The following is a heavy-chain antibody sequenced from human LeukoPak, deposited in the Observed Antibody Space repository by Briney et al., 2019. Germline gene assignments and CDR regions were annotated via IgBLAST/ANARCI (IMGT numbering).Heavy chain of an antibody. CDR2: VSGSGGST. Sequence: GGSLRLSCAASGFTFRSYAMRWVRQAPGKGLEWVSTVSGSGGSTHYADSVKGRFTISRDNSKNTLYLQMNSLRAEDTAVYYCARDEWLLTRQIDYWGQGTLVTVSS. D-gene: IGHD3-3*01. CDR1: GFTFRSYA. V-gene: IGHV3-23*01. J-gene: IGHJ4*02. CDR3: ARDEWLLTRQIDY.